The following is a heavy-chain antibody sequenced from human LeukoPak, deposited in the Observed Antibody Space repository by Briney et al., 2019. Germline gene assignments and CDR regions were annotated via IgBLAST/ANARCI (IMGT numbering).Heavy chain of an antibody. V-gene: IGHV3-64*04. CDR2: INNNGDFT. Sequence: GGSLRLSCSASGFTFSVFSMHWVRQAPGKGLEYVSAINNNGDFTYYADPVKGRFTISRVNSKNTLYLQMNNLRAEDTAVYYCAKTHSNSWAYFDYWGQGTLVTVSS. CDR3: AKTHSNSWAYFDY. D-gene: IGHD6-13*01. CDR1: GFTFSVFS. J-gene: IGHJ4*02.